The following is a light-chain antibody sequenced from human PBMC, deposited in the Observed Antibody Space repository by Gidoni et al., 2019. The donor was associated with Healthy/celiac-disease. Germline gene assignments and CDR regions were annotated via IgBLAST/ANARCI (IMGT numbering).Light chain of an antibody. CDR2: KAS. J-gene: IGKJ1*01. Sequence: DIQMTQSPSTLSASVGDRVTITCRASQSISSWLAWYKQKQGKAPKLLIYKASSLESGVPSRFSGSGSGTEFTLTISSLQPDDFATYYCQQYNSYSWTFXQXTKVEIK. CDR1: QSISSW. V-gene: IGKV1-5*03. CDR3: QQYNSYSWT.